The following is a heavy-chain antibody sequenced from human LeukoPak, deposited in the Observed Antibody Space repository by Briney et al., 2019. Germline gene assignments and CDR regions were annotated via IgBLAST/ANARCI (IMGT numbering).Heavy chain of an antibody. D-gene: IGHD2-2*01. J-gene: IGHJ6*03. V-gene: IGHV1-69*05. CDR1: GGTFSSYA. Sequence: SVKVSCKASGGTFSSYAISWVRQAPGQGLEWMGGIIPIFGTANYAQKFQGRVTITTDESTSTAYMELSSLRSEDTAVYYCARGVVVVPAAGYYYYYYMDVWGKGTTVTVSS. CDR2: IIPIFGTA. CDR3: ARGVVVVPAAGYYYYYYMDV.